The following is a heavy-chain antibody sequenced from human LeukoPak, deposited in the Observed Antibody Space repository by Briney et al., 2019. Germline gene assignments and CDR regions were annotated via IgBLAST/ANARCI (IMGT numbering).Heavy chain of an antibody. CDR2: IYTSGST. D-gene: IGHD4/OR15-4a*01. V-gene: IGHV4-61*02. CDR1: GGSISSGSYY. J-gene: IGHJ3*02. Sequence: PSETLSLTCTVSGGSISSGSYYWSWIRQPAGKGLEWIGRIYTSGSTNYNPSLKSRVTISVDTSKNQFSLKLSSVTAADTAVYYCARDRVPTTPGGAFDNWGQGTMVTVSS. CDR3: ARDRVPTTPGGAFDN.